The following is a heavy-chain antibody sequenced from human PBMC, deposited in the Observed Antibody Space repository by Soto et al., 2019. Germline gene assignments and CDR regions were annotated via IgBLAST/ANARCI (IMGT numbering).Heavy chain of an antibody. CDR2: IYYSGST. D-gene: IGHD3-9*01. J-gene: IGHJ4*02. V-gene: IGHV4-39*01. Sequence: SETLSLTCSVSGGSISSSSYYWGWIRQPPGKGLEWIGSIYYSGSTYYNPSLKSRVTISIDKSKNQFSLELSSLTAADTAVYYCARLEGLATISYYFDFWGQGTLVTVSS. CDR1: GGSISSSSYY. CDR3: ARLEGLATISYYFDF.